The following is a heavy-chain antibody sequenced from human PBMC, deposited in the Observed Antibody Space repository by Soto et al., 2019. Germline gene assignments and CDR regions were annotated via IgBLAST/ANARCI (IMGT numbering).Heavy chain of an antibody. J-gene: IGHJ6*02. CDR1: GFTFSSYA. Sequence: GGSLRLSCAASGFTFSSYAMHWVRQAPGKGLEWVAVISYDGSNKYYADSVKGRFTISRDNSKNTLYLQMNSLRAEDTAVYYCARVLKRNYGMDVWGQGTTVTVSS. CDR2: ISYDGSNK. V-gene: IGHV3-30-3*01. CDR3: ARVLKRNYGMDV. D-gene: IGHD2-15*01.